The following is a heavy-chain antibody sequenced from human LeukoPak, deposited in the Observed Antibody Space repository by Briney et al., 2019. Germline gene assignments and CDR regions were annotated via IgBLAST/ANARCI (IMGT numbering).Heavy chain of an antibody. CDR3: ARALVGAAFDT. CDR2: LYSSGST. V-gene: IGHV3-66*01. Sequence: GGSLRLSCPTSGFAASSSYTSWVRRAPGKGLEWVSILYSSGSTYYADSVKGRFTISRDNAKNSLYLDMNSLRVEDTAVYFCARALVGAAFDTWGQGALVTISS. D-gene: IGHD1-26*01. J-gene: IGHJ4*02. CDR1: GFAASSSY.